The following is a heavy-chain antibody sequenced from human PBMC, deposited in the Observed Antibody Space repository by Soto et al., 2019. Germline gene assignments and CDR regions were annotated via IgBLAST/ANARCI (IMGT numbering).Heavy chain of an antibody. J-gene: IGHJ4*02. D-gene: IGHD3-22*01. Sequence: GGSLRLSCAASGFTFRSYSMNWVRQAPGKGLEWVSYISGSSSSKYYADSVKGRFTISRDNAKNSLYLQMNSLRDEDTAVYYCARDENYYDSSGCGYWGQGTQVTAPQ. CDR2: ISGSSSSK. V-gene: IGHV3-48*02. CDR1: GFTFRSYS. CDR3: ARDENYYDSSGCGY.